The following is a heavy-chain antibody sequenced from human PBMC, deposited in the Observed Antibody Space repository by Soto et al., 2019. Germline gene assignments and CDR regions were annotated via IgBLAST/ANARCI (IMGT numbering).Heavy chain of an antibody. Sequence: GESLKISCKASGYSFTTYWIGWVRQMPWKGLEWMGIIYPGDSDTKYSPSLQGQVSISADTSISTAYLQWTSLKASDTAMYYCARTSAAGKYYYGMDVWGQGTTVTVSS. CDR2: IYPGDSDT. CDR3: ARTSAAGKYYYGMDV. CDR1: GYSFTTYW. D-gene: IGHD6-13*01. V-gene: IGHV5-51*01. J-gene: IGHJ6*02.